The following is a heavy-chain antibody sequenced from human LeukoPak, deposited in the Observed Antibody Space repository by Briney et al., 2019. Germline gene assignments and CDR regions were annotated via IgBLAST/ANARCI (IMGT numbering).Heavy chain of an antibody. V-gene: IGHV4-34*01. Sequence: PSETLSLTCAVDGGSFSGYSWTWTRQPPGKGLEWIGEMSHSGYPNYNPSLKSRVAISVDTSKNQFSLNLTSVTAADTAVYYCARPRLLYGSGPILVWGQGNLVTVSS. CDR1: GGSFSGYS. J-gene: IGHJ4*02. D-gene: IGHD3-10*01. CDR3: ARPRLLYGSGPILV. CDR2: MSHSGYP.